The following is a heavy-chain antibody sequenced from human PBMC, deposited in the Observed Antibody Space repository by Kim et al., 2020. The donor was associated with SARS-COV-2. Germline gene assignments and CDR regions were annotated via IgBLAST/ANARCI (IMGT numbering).Heavy chain of an antibody. J-gene: IGHJ3*02. CDR1: GFTFSDSA. CDR3: TRVPPYSNSWWDAFD. CDR2: IRSKTNSYAT. Sequence: GGSLRLSCAASGFTFSDSAMYLVRQASGKGLEWVGRIRSKTNSYATAYDVSVKGRFIISRDDSKNTAYLQMNSLKTEDTAIYYCTRVPPYSNSWWDAFD. V-gene: IGHV3-73*01. D-gene: IGHD6-13*01.